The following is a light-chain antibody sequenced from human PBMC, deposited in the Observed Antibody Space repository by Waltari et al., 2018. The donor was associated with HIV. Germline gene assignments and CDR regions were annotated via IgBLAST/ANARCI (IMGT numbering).Light chain of an antibody. CDR2: RTN. J-gene: IGLJ1*01. CDR3: AAWDDTLSSYV. CDR1: NSTIVSKD. Sequence: QSVLTQPPSASGTPGQRVTISCSGSNSTIVSKDVSWFQHLPVTAPKLLIYRTNQRRAGVPDRFSGSKSGTSASLAISGLRSDDEADYYCAAWDDTLSSYVFGTGTTVTV. V-gene: IGLV1-47*01.